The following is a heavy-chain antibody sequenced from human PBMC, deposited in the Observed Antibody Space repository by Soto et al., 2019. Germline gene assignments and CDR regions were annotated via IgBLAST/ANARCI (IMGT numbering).Heavy chain of an antibody. V-gene: IGHV4-59*01. Sequence: LSLTCSIFGGSINNYYWIWIRLPPGKGFEWIAYMYSSGITDYNPSLKTRVSISLDTSNFQFSLKLRSVTAADSAVYFCARVSNDYGGSGAFDYWGQGALVTVSS. D-gene: IGHD4-17*01. J-gene: IGHJ4*02. CDR3: ARVSNDYGGSGAFDY. CDR2: MYSSGIT. CDR1: GGSINNYY.